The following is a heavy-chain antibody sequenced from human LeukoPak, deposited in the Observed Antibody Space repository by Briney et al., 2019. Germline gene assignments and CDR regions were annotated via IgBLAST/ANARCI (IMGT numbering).Heavy chain of an antibody. CDR3: ARSSSDYITPRFDI. J-gene: IGHJ3*02. CDR2: IYYSGST. Sequence: SETLSLTCTVSGGSISSGGYYWSWIRQHPGRGLEWIGYIYYSGSTYYNPSLKSRVTISVDTSKNQFSLKLSSVTAADTAVYYCARSSSDYITPRFDIWGQGTMVTVSS. CDR1: GGSISSGGYY. D-gene: IGHD3-22*01. V-gene: IGHV4-31*03.